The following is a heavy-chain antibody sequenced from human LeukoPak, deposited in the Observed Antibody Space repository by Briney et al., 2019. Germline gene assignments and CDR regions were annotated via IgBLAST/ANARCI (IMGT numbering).Heavy chain of an antibody. V-gene: IGHV3-30-3*01. D-gene: IGHD2-2*01. J-gene: IGHJ4*02. CDR2: ISYDGSNK. CDR1: GFTFSSYA. Sequence: PGGSLRLSCAASGFTFSSYAMHWVRQAPGKGLEWVAVISYDGSNKYYADSVKGRFTISRDNSKNTLYLQMNSLRAEDTAVYYCARLGPPAARYTGTDYWGQGTLVTVSS. CDR3: ARLGPPAARYTGTDY.